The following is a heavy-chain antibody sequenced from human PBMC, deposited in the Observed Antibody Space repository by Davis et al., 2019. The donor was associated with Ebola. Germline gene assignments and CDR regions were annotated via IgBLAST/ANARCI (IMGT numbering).Heavy chain of an antibody. Sequence: SETLSLTCAVYGGSFSGYYWSWIRQPPGTGLAWIGEINHSGSTNYNPSLKSRVTISVDTSKNQFSLKLSSVTAADTAVYYCARGRYYVWGSYRYYNYWGQGTLVTVSS. CDR2: INHSGST. CDR1: GGSFSGYY. V-gene: IGHV4-34*01. D-gene: IGHD3-16*02. CDR3: ARGRYYVWGSYRYYNY. J-gene: IGHJ4*02.